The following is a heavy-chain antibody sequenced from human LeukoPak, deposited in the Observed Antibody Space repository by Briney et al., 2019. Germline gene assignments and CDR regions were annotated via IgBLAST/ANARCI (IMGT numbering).Heavy chain of an antibody. CDR3: ARASYGSGSYLRG. D-gene: IGHD3-10*01. CDR1: GGSLSSSNW. Sequence: SETLSLTCAVSGGSLSSSNWWSWVRQPPGKGLEWIGEIYHSGSTNYNPSLKSRVTISVDSSKNQFSLKLSSVTAADTAVYYCARASYGSGSYLRGWGQGTLVTVSS. CDR2: IYHSGST. V-gene: IGHV4-4*02. J-gene: IGHJ4*02.